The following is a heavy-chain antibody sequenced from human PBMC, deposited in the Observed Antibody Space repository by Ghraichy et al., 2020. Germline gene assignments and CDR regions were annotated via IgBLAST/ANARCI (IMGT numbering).Heavy chain of an antibody. CDR3: AATIRKVTAWEYYFDY. J-gene: IGHJ4*02. V-gene: IGHV3-30*02. CDR1: GFTFSTSG. D-gene: IGHD2-21*02. Sequence: GGSLRLSCATSGFTFSTSGMHWVRQALGKGLEWVAFIRYDGDNKFYADSVKGRFTISRDNSKNTLYLQMDSLRADDTAVYYCAATIRKVTAWEYYFDYWGQGTLVTVSS. CDR2: IRYDGDNK.